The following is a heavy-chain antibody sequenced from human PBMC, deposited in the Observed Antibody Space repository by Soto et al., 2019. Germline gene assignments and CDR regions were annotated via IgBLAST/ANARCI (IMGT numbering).Heavy chain of an antibody. CDR1: GYSFTSYW. V-gene: IGHV5-51*01. CDR2: IYPGDSDT. Sequence: GESLKISCKGSGYSFTSYWIGWVRQMPGKGLEWMGIIYPGDSDTRYSPSFQGQVTISADKSISTAYLQWSSLKASDTAMYYCARRIYCGGDCYSALDIWGQGTMVTVSS. D-gene: IGHD2-21*02. CDR3: ARRIYCGGDCYSALDI. J-gene: IGHJ3*02.